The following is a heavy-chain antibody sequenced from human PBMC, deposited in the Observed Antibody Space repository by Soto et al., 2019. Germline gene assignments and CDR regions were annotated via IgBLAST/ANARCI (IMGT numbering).Heavy chain of an antibody. CDR1: GGSFSGYY. D-gene: IGHD3-22*01. V-gene: IGHV4-34*01. CDR3: ARASRRLYYDSSGYYS. Sequence: SETLSLTCAVYGGSFSGYYWRWIRQPPGKGLEWFGEINHSGSTNYNPSLKSRVTISVDTSKNQFSLKLSSVTAADTAVYYCARASRRLYYDSSGYYSWGQGTLVTVSS. J-gene: IGHJ5*02. CDR2: INHSGST.